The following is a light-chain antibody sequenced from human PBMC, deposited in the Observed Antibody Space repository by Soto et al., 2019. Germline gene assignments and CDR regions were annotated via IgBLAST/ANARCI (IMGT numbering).Light chain of an antibody. J-gene: IGLJ1*01. CDR1: SSDVGGYNY. CDR3: SSYTSSSTPYV. Sequence: LTQPASVSGSPGRSITISCTGTSSDVGGYNYVSWYQQHPGKAPKLMIYEVSNRPSGVSNRFSGSKSGNTASLTISGLQAEDEADYYCSSYTSSSTPYVFGTGTKVTVL. V-gene: IGLV2-14*01. CDR2: EVS.